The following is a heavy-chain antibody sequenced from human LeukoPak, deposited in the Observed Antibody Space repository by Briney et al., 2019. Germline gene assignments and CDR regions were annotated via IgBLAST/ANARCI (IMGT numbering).Heavy chain of an antibody. D-gene: IGHD3-22*01. V-gene: IGHV4-59*01. J-gene: IGHJ2*01. Sequence: PSETLSLTCTVSGGSISSYYWSWIRQPPGKGLEWIGYIYYSGSTNYNPSLKSRVTISVDTSKNQFSLKLSSVTAADTAVYYCARENYYYDSSENFDLWGRGTLVTVSS. CDR3: ARENYYYDSSENFDL. CDR1: GGSISSYY. CDR2: IYYSGST.